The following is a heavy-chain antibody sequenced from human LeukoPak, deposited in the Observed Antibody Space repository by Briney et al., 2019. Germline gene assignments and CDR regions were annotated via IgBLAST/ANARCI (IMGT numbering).Heavy chain of an antibody. CDR1: GGSISSYF. Sequence: SETLSLTRILSGGSISSYFWCGMSQPARRGREWVGRIYTSGSTNYNPSLKSRVTMSVDTSKNQFSLKLSSVTAADTAVYYCARGVRFPRNPRSFDIWGQGTMVTVSS. V-gene: IGHV4-4*07. CDR3: ARGVRFPRNPRSFDI. CDR2: IYTSGST. J-gene: IGHJ3*02. D-gene: IGHD3-3*01.